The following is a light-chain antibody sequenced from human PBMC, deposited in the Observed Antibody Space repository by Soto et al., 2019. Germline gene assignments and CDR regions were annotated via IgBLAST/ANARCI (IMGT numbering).Light chain of an antibody. J-gene: IGKJ1*01. Sequence: AIQLTQSPSSLSASVVDRVTITCRASQGISSALAWYQQKPGKAPKLLIYQASSLENGVPSRFSGSGSGTEFSLTISSLQPDDFATYYCQQYSSHSTFGQGTKVDIK. CDR1: QGISSA. CDR2: QAS. CDR3: QQYSSHST. V-gene: IGKV1-13*02.